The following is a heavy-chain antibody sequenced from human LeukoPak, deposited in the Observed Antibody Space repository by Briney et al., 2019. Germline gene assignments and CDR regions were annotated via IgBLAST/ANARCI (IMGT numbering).Heavy chain of an antibody. D-gene: IGHD4-23*01. Sequence: ASVKVSCKASGYTFSSYAISWVRQAPGQGLEWMGWISGYNGNTNYAQKLQGRVTMTTDTSTSTAYMELRSLRSDDTAVYYCARVDYGGNSGLSYFDYWGQGTLVTVSS. CDR3: ARVDYGGNSGLSYFDY. J-gene: IGHJ4*02. CDR2: ISGYNGNT. CDR1: GYTFSSYA. V-gene: IGHV1-18*01.